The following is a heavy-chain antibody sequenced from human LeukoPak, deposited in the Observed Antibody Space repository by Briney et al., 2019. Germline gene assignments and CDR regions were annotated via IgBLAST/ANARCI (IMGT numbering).Heavy chain of an antibody. CDR2: ISSNGGST. CDR1: GFTFSSYA. Sequence: GGSLRLSCSASGFTFSSYAMHWVRQAPGKGLEYVPAISSNGGSTYYADSVKGRFTISRDNSKNTLYLQMNSLRAEDTAVYYCARVRHYYDSSGLRMYYFDYWGQGTLVTVSS. V-gene: IGHV3-64*04. CDR3: ARVRHYYDSSGLRMYYFDY. J-gene: IGHJ4*02. D-gene: IGHD3-22*01.